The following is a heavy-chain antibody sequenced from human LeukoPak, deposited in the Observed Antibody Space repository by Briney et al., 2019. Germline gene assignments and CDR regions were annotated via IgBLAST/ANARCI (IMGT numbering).Heavy chain of an antibody. Sequence: GGPLRLSCAASGFTFSSHPMYWVRQTPGRGREWVALISYDGKNKYYGDSVNGRFTISRDNTKNTLYLQMNSLRADDMGVYYCVRVMTTTRNFDYWGPGTLVTVSS. CDR2: ISYDGKNK. V-gene: IGHV3-30*04. J-gene: IGHJ4*02. CDR3: VRVMTTTRNFDY. D-gene: IGHD1-1*01. CDR1: GFTFSSHP.